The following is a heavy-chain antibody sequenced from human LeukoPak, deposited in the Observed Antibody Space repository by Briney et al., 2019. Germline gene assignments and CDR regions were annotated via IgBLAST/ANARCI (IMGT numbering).Heavy chain of an antibody. J-gene: IGHJ6*02. Sequence: PGGSLRLSCAASGFTFSSYGMHWVRQAPGKGPEWVAVISYDGSNKYYADSVKGRFTISRDNSKNTLYLQMNSLRAEDTAVYYCAKDLLYGDYAPYYGMDVWGQGTTVTVSS. D-gene: IGHD4-17*01. CDR2: ISYDGSNK. V-gene: IGHV3-30*18. CDR1: GFTFSSYG. CDR3: AKDLLYGDYAPYYGMDV.